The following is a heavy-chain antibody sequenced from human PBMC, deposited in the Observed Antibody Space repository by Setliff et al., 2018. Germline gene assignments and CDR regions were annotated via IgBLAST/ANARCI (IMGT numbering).Heavy chain of an antibody. CDR3: AGAGGNSDYFDY. CDR2: IRRNADNRAP. D-gene: IGHD2-21*02. V-gene: IGHV3-73*01. Sequence: GGSLRLSCAASGFTFSGSAVHWVRQASGKGLEWVGRIRRNADNRAPIYAASVKGRFTISRDDSKNTAYLQMNSLKIEDTAVYYCAGAGGNSDYFDYCGQGTLVTVSS. J-gene: IGHJ4*02. CDR1: GFTFSGSA.